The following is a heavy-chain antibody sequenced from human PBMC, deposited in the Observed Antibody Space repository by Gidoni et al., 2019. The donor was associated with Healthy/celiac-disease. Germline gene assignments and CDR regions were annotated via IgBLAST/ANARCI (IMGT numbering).Heavy chain of an antibody. J-gene: IGHJ4*02. CDR2: ISSNGGST. Sequence: EVQLVESGGGLVQSGGSLSLPCAASGFTFSSYAMHWVRQAPGKGLEYVSGISSNGGSTYYANSVKGRFIISRDNSKNTLYLQMDSLRAEDMAVYYCAREGLGEAFDYWGQGTRVTVSS. V-gene: IGHV3-64*01. CDR3: AREGLGEAFDY. D-gene: IGHD3-16*01. CDR1: GFTFSSYA.